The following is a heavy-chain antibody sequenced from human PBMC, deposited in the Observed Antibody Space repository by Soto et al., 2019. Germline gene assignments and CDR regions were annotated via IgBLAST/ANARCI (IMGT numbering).Heavy chain of an antibody. CDR1: GFSLNTRGVG. V-gene: IGHV2-5*02. D-gene: IGHD3-3*01. Sequence: SGPTLVNPTQTLTLTCTFSGFSLNTRGVGVGWIRQPPGKALEWLALISWDGEKRYSPSLKSRLTITKDTSKNQVVLTMTNMDPVDTATYYCALAPRFLDWFDPWGQGTLVTSPQ. CDR2: ISWDGEK. CDR3: ALAPRFLDWFDP. J-gene: IGHJ5*02.